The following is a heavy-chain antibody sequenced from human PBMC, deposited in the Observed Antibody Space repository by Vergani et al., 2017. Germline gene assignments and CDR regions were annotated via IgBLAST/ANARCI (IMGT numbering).Heavy chain of an antibody. V-gene: IGHV3-21*01. CDR3: ARSGYCAHGVCYMTYYYYMDV. Sequence: EVQLLESGGNLVQPGGSLRLSCAASGFTFSSYSMNWVRQAPGKGLEWVSSIISSSSYIYYADSVKGRFTISRDNAKNSLYLQMNSLRAEDTAVYYCARSGYCAHGVCYMTYYYYMDVWGKGTAVTVSS. CDR2: IISSSSYI. D-gene: IGHD2-8*01. J-gene: IGHJ6*03. CDR1: GFTFSSYS.